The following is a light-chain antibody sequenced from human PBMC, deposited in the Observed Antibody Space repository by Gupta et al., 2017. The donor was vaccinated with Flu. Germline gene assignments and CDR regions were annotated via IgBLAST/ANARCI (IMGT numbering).Light chain of an antibody. J-gene: IGLJ1*01. CDR3: SSYTSSSTPYV. V-gene: IGLV2-14*01. Sequence: QSALTQPASVSGSPGQSITISCPGTSSDVGGYNFVSWYQQRPGKAPKLMIYEVSNRPPGVSSRFSGSKSRNTASLTISGLQADDEADYYCSSYTSSSTPYVFGTGTKVTVL. CDR2: EVS. CDR1: SSDVGGYNF.